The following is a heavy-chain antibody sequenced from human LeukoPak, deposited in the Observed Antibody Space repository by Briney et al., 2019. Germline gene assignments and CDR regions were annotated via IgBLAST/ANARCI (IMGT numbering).Heavy chain of an antibody. CDR1: GGSISSYY. CDR2: IYSTAST. D-gene: IGHD6-13*01. V-gene: IGHV4-4*07. J-gene: IGHJ4*02. Sequence: SETLSLTCIVSGGSISSYYWSWIRQPAGKGLEWIGRIYSTASTNYNPSLKSRVTMSVDTSKNQFSLRLRSVTAADTAVYYCARQIASAGTAGFDFWGQEALVTVSS. CDR3: ARQIASAGTAGFDF.